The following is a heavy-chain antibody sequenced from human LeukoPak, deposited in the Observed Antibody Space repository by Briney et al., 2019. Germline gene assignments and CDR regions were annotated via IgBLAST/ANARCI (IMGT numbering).Heavy chain of an antibody. J-gene: IGHJ5*02. CDR3: ARQWELHADWFDP. V-gene: IGHV1-2*04. CDR1: GYTFTGYY. Sequence: GASVKVSCKASGYTFTGYYMHWVRQAPGQGLEWMGWINPNSGGTNYAQKFQGWVTMTRDTSISTAYMELSRLRSDDTAVYYCARQWELHADWFDPWGQGTLVTVSS. D-gene: IGHD1-26*01. CDR2: INPNSGGT.